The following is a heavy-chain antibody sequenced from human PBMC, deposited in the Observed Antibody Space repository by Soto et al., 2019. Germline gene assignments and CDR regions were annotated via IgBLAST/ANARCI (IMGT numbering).Heavy chain of an antibody. D-gene: IGHD2-15*01. CDR2: ISSSGSTI. V-gene: IGHV3-48*03. CDR3: ASLLLDQPYYYYGMDV. J-gene: IGHJ6*02. Sequence: GGSLRLSCAASGFTFSSYEMNWVRQAPGKGLEWVSYISSSGSTIYYADSVKGRFTISRDNAKNSLYLQMNSLRAEDTAVYYCASLLLDQPYYYYGMDVWGQGTTVTVSS. CDR1: GFTFSSYE.